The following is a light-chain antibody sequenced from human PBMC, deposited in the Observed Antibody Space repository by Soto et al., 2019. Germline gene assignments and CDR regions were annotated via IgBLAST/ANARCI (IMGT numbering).Light chain of an antibody. Sequence: VLTQPPSASGTPGQRVSISCSGSSSNIGRNSVNWYQRFPGTAPKLLIYNHNQRPSGVPDRFSGSKFGTSVSLVISGLQSKDEADYYCAAWDDSLSGVVFGGGTKLTVL. CDR1: SSNIGRNS. J-gene: IGLJ3*02. V-gene: IGLV1-44*01. CDR3: AAWDDSLSGVV. CDR2: NHN.